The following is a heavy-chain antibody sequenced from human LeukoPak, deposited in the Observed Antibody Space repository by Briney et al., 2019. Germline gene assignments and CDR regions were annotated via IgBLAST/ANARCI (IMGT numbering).Heavy chain of an antibody. D-gene: IGHD3-10*01. CDR3: ARGSGSYGSNLDY. CDR1: GYSISSGSY. Sequence: SETLSLTCAVSGYSISSGSYWGWIRQPPGKGLEWIGTVYHSGSAYYNPSLWGRVTISLDTSKNQFSLKLTSVTAADTAVYYCARGSGSYGSNLDYWGQGTLVTVSP. J-gene: IGHJ4*02. CDR2: VYHSGSA. V-gene: IGHV4-38-2*01.